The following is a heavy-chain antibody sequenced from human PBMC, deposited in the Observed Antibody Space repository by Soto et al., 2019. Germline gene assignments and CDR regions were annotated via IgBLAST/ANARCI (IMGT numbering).Heavy chain of an antibody. J-gene: IGHJ4*02. CDR3: ARRGSSSWYGY. CDR1: GGSISSSSYY. D-gene: IGHD6-13*01. Sequence: QLQLQESGPGLVKPSETLSLTCTVSGGSISSSSYYWGWIRQPPGKGLEWIGSIYYSGSTYYNPSLKSRFTISVDTSKNQFSLKRSSVTAADTAVYYCARRGSSSWYGYWGQGTLVTVSS. V-gene: IGHV4-39*01. CDR2: IYYSGST.